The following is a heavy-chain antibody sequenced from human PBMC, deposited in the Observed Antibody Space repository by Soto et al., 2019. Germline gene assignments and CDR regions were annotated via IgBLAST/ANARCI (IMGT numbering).Heavy chain of an antibody. J-gene: IGHJ3*02. D-gene: IGHD5-12*01. CDR1: GYPFTSYG. V-gene: IGHV1-18*01. CDR2: FSANNGNR. CDR3: ARGRIVASIHDAFEI. Sequence: QGHLLQSGDEVKTPGASVRVSCRASGYPFTSYGISWVRQAPGQGLEWVAWFSANNGNRDTAQKFQGRVTMSLDTSTDTAHMELGDLTSADTGVYYCARGRIVASIHDAFEIWGQGTKVTVSS.